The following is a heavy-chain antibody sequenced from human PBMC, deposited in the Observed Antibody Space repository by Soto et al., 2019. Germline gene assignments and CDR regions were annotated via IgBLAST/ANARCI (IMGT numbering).Heavy chain of an antibody. CDR1: GGSISSGGYY. Sequence: SETLSLTCTVSGGSISSGGYYWSWIRQHPGKGLEWIGYIYYSGSTYYNPSLKSRVTISVDTSKNQFSLKLSSVTAADTAVYYCASGGRGYCSGGSCYLVDYWGQGTLVTVSS. CDR2: IYYSGST. J-gene: IGHJ4*02. V-gene: IGHV4-31*03. D-gene: IGHD2-15*01. CDR3: ASGGRGYCSGGSCYLVDY.